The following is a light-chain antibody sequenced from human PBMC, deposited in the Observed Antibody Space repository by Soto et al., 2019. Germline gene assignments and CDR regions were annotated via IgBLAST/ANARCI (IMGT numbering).Light chain of an antibody. CDR2: GAS. Sequence: EIVLTQSPGTLSLSPGERATLSCRASQSVSNNYLAWYQQKPGQAPRLLIYGASNRATGFPDRFSGSGSGTDFTLTISRLESEDFAVYYCQQYGSSGTFGQGTKVEIK. V-gene: IGKV3-20*01. CDR1: QSVSNNY. CDR3: QQYGSSGT. J-gene: IGKJ1*01.